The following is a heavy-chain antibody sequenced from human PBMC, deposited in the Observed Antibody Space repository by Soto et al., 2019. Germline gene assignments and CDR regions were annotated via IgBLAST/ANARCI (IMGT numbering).Heavy chain of an antibody. CDR2: ISSSSSLI. V-gene: IGHV3-48*02. CDR3: ARDLHYAFDY. Sequence: GGSMRLSCAASGCIFSDYSMNWVRQAPGKGLEWLSYISSSSSLIVYAESVRGRFTISRDNAKNSVSLHMNSLRDEDTAVYFCARDLHYAFDYWGPGTLVTVSS. J-gene: IGHJ4*02. CDR1: GCIFSDYS. D-gene: IGHD2-2*01.